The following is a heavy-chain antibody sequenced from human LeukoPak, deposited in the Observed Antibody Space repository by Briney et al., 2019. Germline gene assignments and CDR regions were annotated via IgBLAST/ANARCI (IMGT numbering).Heavy chain of an antibody. V-gene: IGHV3-66*01. D-gene: IGHD5-18*01. CDR3: TRGPKGYPNWFDP. CDR1: GFTVSSRS. Sequence: GGSLRLSCAASGFTVSSRSMNRVRQAPGKGLEWISVIYGGGNTDYADSVKGRFTISRDNSKNTLYLQMHSLRVEDTAVYYCTRGPKGYPNWFDPWGQGTVVTVSS. CDR2: IYGGGNT. J-gene: IGHJ5*02.